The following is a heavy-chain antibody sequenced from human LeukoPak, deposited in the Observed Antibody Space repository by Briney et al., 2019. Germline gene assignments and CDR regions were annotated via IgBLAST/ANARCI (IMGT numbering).Heavy chain of an antibody. Sequence: GGSLRLSCAASGFTFSSYAMHWVRQAPGKGLEWVAVISYDGSNKYYADSVKGRFTISRDNSKNTLYLQMNSLRAEDTAVYYCARVGGELLYYFDYWGQGTLVTVSS. CDR1: GFTFSSYA. V-gene: IGHV3-30*14. CDR3: ARVGGELLYYFDY. CDR2: ISYDGSNK. D-gene: IGHD1-26*01. J-gene: IGHJ4*02.